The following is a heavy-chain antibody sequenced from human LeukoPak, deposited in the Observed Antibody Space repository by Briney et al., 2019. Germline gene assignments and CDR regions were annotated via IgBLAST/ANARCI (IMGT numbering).Heavy chain of an antibody. D-gene: IGHD3-3*01. Sequence: SETLSLTCAVSGGSISSNNWWSWVRQPPGKGLEWIGEIYHSGSTNYNPSLKSRVTISVDKSKNQFSLKLSSVTAADTAVYYCARGPYYDFWSGYYAYFDYWGQGTLVTVSS. V-gene: IGHV4-4*02. CDR3: ARGPYYDFWSGYYAYFDY. J-gene: IGHJ4*02. CDR2: IYHSGST. CDR1: GGSISSNNW.